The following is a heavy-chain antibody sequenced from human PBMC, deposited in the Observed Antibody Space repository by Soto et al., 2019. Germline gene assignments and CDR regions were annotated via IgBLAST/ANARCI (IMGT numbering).Heavy chain of an antibody. CDR1: GGSISSYY. Sequence: QVQLQESGPGLVTPSETLSLTCTVSGGSISSYYWSWIRQPAGKGLEWIGRIYTSVSTNYNPSLKSRVTMSVDTSKNQCALKLSSVTAADTAVYYCARAPWVGPHHSHCSPSCYYYYGMDVGGKGTTVTVSS. D-gene: IGHD4-4*01. CDR3: ARAPWVGPHHSHCSPSCYYYYGMDV. V-gene: IGHV4-4*07. CDR2: IYTSVST. J-gene: IGHJ6*04.